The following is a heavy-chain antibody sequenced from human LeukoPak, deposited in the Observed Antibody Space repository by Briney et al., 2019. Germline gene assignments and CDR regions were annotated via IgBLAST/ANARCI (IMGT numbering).Heavy chain of an antibody. Sequence: ASVKVSCKASGGTFSSYAISWVRQAPGQGLEWMGGIIPIFGTANYAQKFQGRVTITADESTSTAYMELSSLRSGDTAVYYCARLVVPAANYYYYYYMDVWGKGTTVTVSS. V-gene: IGHV1-69*13. CDR3: ARLVVPAANYYYYYYMDV. J-gene: IGHJ6*03. CDR2: IIPIFGTA. CDR1: GGTFSSYA. D-gene: IGHD2-2*01.